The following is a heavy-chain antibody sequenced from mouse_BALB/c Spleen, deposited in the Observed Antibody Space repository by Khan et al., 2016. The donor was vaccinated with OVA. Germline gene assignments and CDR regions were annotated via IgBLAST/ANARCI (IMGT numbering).Heavy chain of an antibody. CDR1: GYSITSDYA. D-gene: IGHD1-1*01. J-gene: IGHJ4*01. CDR3: ARVGSRYNYAMDY. V-gene: IGHV3-2*02. Sequence: VQLKQSGPGLVKPSQSLSLTCTVTGYSITSDYAWNWIRQFPGNKLEWMGYINYSGSTNYNPALKSRISITRDTSKNQFFLQLNSVTTADTATYYCARVGSRYNYAMDYWGQGTSVTVSS. CDR2: INYSGST.